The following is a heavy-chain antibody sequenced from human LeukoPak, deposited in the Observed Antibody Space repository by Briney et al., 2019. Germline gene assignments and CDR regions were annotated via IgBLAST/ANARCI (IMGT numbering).Heavy chain of an antibody. D-gene: IGHD3-22*01. CDR1: GFTVSSNY. CDR3: ARGGYYDSSGYWLDAFDI. V-gene: IGHV3-53*01. J-gene: IGHJ3*02. CDR2: IYSGGST. Sequence: PGGSLRLSCAASGFTVSSNYMSWVRQAPGKGLEWVSVIYSGGSTYYADSVKGRFTIPRDNSKNTLYLQMNSLRAEDTAVYYCARGGYYDSSGYWLDAFDIWGQGTMVTVSS.